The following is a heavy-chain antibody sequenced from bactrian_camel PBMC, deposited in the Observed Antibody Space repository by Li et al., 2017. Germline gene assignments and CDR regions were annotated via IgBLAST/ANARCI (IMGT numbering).Heavy chain of an antibody. D-gene: IGHD6*01. CDR3: AAEVVPWCTVAGAPFDFGY. CDR2: IDSDGAS. CDR1: GYAYSTHC. V-gene: IGHV3S53*01. J-gene: IGHJ6*01. Sequence: VQLVESGGGSVQAGGSLRLSCAASGYAYSTHCMGWFRQAPGKEREGVAAIDSDGASSYADSVKGRFTISKDNAKNTLYLQMNTLKPEDTAMYYCAAEVVPWCTVAGAPFDFGYWGQGTQVTVS.